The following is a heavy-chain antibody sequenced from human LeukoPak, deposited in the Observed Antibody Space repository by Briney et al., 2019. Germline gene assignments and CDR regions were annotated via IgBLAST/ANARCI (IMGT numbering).Heavy chain of an antibody. D-gene: IGHD6-13*01. J-gene: IGHJ4*02. CDR3: AKDWSYSSSWYDY. Sequence: GGSLRLSCAASGFTFDDYAMHWVRQAPGEGLEWVSGISWNSGSIGYADSVKGRFTISRDNAKNSLYLQMNSLRAEDTALYYCAKDWSYSSSWYDYWGQGTLVTVSS. CDR2: ISWNSGSI. V-gene: IGHV3-9*01. CDR1: GFTFDDYA.